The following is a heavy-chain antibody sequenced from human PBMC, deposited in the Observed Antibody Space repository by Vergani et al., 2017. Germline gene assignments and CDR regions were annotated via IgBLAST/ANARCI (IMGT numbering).Heavy chain of an antibody. CDR3: AREATVAGAFDN. D-gene: IGHD6-19*01. V-gene: IGHV4-38-2*02. Sequence: QVQLQESGPGLVKPSETLTLTCDVSDSSIMTNPYWGWFRQSPGKGLEWIGCIHHSGDTHYNSSLKSRVTISVDTSRNQFSLKLSSVTATDTALYYCAREATVAGAFDNWGQGTLVTVSS. J-gene: IGHJ4*02. CDR1: DSSIMTNPY. CDR2: IHHSGDT.